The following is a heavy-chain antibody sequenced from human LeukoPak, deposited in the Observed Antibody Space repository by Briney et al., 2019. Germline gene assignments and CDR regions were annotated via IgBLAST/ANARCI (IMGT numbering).Heavy chain of an antibody. Sequence: GGSLRLSCAASGFTFSSYGIHWVRQAPGKGLEWVAFIRYDGSNKYHADSVKGRFTISRDNSKNTVYLQMNSLRAEDTAVYFCAKGGDSSSWYVGSNWFDPWGQGTLVTVSS. CDR3: AKGGDSSSWYVGSNWFDP. D-gene: IGHD6-13*01. J-gene: IGHJ5*02. V-gene: IGHV3-30*02. CDR2: IRYDGSNK. CDR1: GFTFSSYG.